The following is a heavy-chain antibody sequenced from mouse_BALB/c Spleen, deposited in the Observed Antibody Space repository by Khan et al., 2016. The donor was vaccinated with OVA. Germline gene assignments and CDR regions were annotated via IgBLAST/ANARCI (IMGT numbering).Heavy chain of an antibody. CDR1: GFTFSSYG. CDR3: ASHLTGSFAY. V-gene: IGHV5-6*01. CDR2: ISSAGDYT. J-gene: IGHJ3*01. Sequence: EVKLVESGGDLVKPGGSLKLSCAASGFTFSSYGMSWVRQTPDKRLEWVATISSAGDYTYYPDNVKGRFTISRDNAKNTLYLQMSSLKSEDTAMCYCASHLTGSFAYWGQGTLVTVSA. D-gene: IGHD4-1*01.